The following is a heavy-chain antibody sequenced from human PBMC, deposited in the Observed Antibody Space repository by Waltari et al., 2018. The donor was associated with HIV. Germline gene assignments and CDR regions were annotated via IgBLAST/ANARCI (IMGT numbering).Heavy chain of an antibody. CDR2: IYYSGST. Sequence: QVQLQESGPGLVKPSETLSLTCTVSGGSISSYYWSWIRQPPGKGLEWIGYIYYSGSTNYNPSLKSRVTISVDTSKNQFSLKLSSVTAADTAVYYCARAKAYYDILTGYSKAGEFDYWGQGTLVTVSS. V-gene: IGHV4-59*01. D-gene: IGHD3-9*01. CDR3: ARAKAYYDILTGYSKAGEFDY. CDR1: GGSISSYY. J-gene: IGHJ4*02.